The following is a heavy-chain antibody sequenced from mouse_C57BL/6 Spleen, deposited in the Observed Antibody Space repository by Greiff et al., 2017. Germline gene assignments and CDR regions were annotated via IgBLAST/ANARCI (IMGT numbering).Heavy chain of an antibody. J-gene: IGHJ2*01. V-gene: IGHV1-4*01. CDR1: GYTFTSYT. Sequence: QVQLKESGAELARPGASVKMSCKASGYTFTSYTMHWVKQRPGQGLEWIGYINPSSGYTKYNQKFKDKATLTADKSSSTAYMQLSSLTSEDSAVYYCAGRDYCDYWGQGTTLTVSS. D-gene: IGHD3-1*01. CDR3: AGRDYCDY. CDR2: INPSSGYT.